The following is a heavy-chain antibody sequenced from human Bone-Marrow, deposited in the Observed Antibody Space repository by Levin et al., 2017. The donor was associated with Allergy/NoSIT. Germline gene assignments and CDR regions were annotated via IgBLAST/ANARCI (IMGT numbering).Heavy chain of an antibody. Sequence: TPSETLSLTCSVSGGSMSPYYWSWIRQTPGRGLEWIGYIFHSGSSSHNPSLEGRVTISIDKSRTQFSLNLFSVTAADTALYFCAGARDSSGYLPLDYWGQGALVIVST. J-gene: IGHJ4*02. V-gene: IGHV4-59*01. D-gene: IGHD5-18*01. CDR3: AGARDSSGYLPLDY. CDR2: IFHSGSS. CDR1: GGSMSPYY.